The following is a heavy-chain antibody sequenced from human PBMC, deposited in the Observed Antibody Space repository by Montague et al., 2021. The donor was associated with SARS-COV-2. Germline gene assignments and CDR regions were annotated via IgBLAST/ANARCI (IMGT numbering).Heavy chain of an antibody. V-gene: IGHV3-53*04. CDR1: GFTVSSNH. CDR2: IYSGGST. Sequence: SLRLSCAASGFTVSSNHMSWVRQAPGKGLEWVSVIYSGGSTYYADSVKGRFTISRHNSKNTLYLQMNSLRAEDTAVYYCARGLRIAAAGTGSGYYYGMDVWGQGTTVTVSS. D-gene: IGHD6-13*01. CDR3: ARGLRIAAAGTGSGYYYGMDV. J-gene: IGHJ6*02.